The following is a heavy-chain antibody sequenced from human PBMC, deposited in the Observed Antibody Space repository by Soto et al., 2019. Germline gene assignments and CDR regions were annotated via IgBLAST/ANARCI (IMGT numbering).Heavy chain of an antibody. V-gene: IGHV1-69*01. J-gene: IGHJ4*02. CDR2: IIPIFGTG. Sequence: QVQLVQSGAEVKKPGSSVKVASKASGGIFSNYVLNWVRQAPGQGLEWMGGIIPIFGTGNYAQKFQGRVTITADESTTTASMELRGLRSEDTAVYYCARRYYNSSGYFDYWGQGTLVTVSS. D-gene: IGHD3-22*01. CDR3: ARRYYNSSGYFDY. CDR1: GGIFSNYV.